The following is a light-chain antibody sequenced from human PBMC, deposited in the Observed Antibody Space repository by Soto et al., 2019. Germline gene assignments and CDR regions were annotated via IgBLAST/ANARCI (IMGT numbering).Light chain of an antibody. Sequence: EIVLTQSPGTLSLSPGERATLSCRASKSVSSNYLAWYQPKPGQAPRLLIYGASSRATGIPDRFSGSGSGTDFTLTISRLEPEDFAVYYCQQYGKSRFIFGPGTKVDIK. CDR3: QQYGKSRFI. CDR2: GAS. CDR1: KSVSSNY. V-gene: IGKV3-20*01. J-gene: IGKJ3*01.